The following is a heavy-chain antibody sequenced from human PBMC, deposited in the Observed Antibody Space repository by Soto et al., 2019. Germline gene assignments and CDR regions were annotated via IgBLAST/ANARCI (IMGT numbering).Heavy chain of an antibody. CDR2: ISAYNGNT. J-gene: IGHJ5*02. CDR3: ARDPARHDYGDYVSWFDP. Sequence: ASVKVSCKASGYTFTSYGISWVRQAPGQGLEWMGWISAYNGNTNYAQKLQGRVTMTTDTSTSTAYMELRSLRSDDTAVFYCARDPARHDYGDYVSWFDPWGQGTLVTVSS. V-gene: IGHV1-18*01. D-gene: IGHD4-17*01. CDR1: GYTFTSYG.